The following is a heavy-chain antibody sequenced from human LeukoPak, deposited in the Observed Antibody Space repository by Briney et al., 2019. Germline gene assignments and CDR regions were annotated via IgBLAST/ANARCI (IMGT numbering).Heavy chain of an antibody. J-gene: IGHJ4*02. CDR2: IPASGGST. V-gene: IGHV3-23*01. CDR3: AKESSGGWYFDY. D-gene: IGHD6-19*01. CDR1: GFAFSTYG. Sequence: PGGSLRLSCAASGFAFSTYGMHWVRQAPGKGLEWVSSIPASGGSTYYADSVKGRFTISRDNSKNSLYLQMNSLRAEDTAVYYCAKESSGGWYFDYWGQGTLVTVSS.